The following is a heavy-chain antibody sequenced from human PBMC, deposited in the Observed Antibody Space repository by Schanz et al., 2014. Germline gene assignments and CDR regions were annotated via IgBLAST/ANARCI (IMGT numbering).Heavy chain of an antibody. J-gene: IGHJ4*02. CDR2: IGNGGVTI. Sequence: VQLLESGGGLVQPGGSLRLSCAASGFPFSDYFMAWIRQPPGRGLEWVSYIGNGGVTIYYADSVKGRFTISRDNAKNSLYLQMTSLRAEDTAVYYCARLDPYCRNGTCSRAFDFWGQGTLVTVSS. CDR1: GFPFSDYF. D-gene: IGHD2-15*01. V-gene: IGHV3-11*04. CDR3: ARLDPYCRNGTCSRAFDF.